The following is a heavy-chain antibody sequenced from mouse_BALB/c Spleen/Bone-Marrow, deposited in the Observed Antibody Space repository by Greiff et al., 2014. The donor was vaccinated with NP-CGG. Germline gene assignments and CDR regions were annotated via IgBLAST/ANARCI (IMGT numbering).Heavy chain of an antibody. V-gene: IGHV14-3*02. CDR1: GFNIKDTY. Sequence: VQLQQPGAELVKPGASVKLSCTASGFNIKDTYIHWVKQRPEQGLEWIGRIDPANGNTKYDPKFQGKATITADTSSNTAYLQLSSLTSEDTAAYYCARRLRSAMDYWGQGTSVTVSS. CDR2: IDPANGNT. CDR3: ARRLRSAMDY. J-gene: IGHJ4*01. D-gene: IGHD1-1*01.